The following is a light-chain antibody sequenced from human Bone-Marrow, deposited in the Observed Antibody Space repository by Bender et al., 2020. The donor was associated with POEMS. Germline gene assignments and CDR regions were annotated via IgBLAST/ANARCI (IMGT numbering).Light chain of an antibody. J-gene: IGLJ3*02. Sequence: SYVLTQPPSVSVAPGQTATITCGGIHIGSKSVNWYQQKPGQAPVLVVYDDIERPSGIPERLSASNSGNTATLTISRVEDGDEADYYCQVWDSSSDHPGVFGGGTKLSVL. CDR3: QVWDSSSDHPGV. CDR1: HIGSKS. V-gene: IGLV3-21*02. CDR2: DDI.